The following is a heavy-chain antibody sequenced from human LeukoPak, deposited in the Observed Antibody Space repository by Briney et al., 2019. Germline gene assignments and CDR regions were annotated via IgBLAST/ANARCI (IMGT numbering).Heavy chain of an antibody. CDR3: VRHTYNYASDY. D-gene: IGHD1-1*01. Sequence: SETLSLTCTVSGGSISSGSCYWGWIRQPPGKGLEWIGSIYCNGVTYYNPSLKSRVTISVHTSTNHFSLKLNSVTAADTAVYYCVRHTYNYASDYWGQGTLVTVSS. V-gene: IGHV4-39*01. CDR1: GGSISSGSCY. CDR2: IYCNGVT. J-gene: IGHJ4*02.